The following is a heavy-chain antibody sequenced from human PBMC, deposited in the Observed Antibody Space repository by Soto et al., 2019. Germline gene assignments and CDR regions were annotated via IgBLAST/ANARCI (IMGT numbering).Heavy chain of an antibody. CDR1: GDSVSSNSAA. Sequence: KQSQTLSLTCAISGDSVSSNSAAWNWIRQSPSRGLEWLGRTYYRSKWYNDYAVSVKSRITINPDTSKNQFSLQLNSVTPEDTAVYYCARGFGRSGGNPNFDYWGQGTLVTVSS. CDR2: TYYRSKWYN. V-gene: IGHV6-1*01. CDR3: ARGFGRSGGNPNFDY. D-gene: IGHD2-15*01. J-gene: IGHJ4*02.